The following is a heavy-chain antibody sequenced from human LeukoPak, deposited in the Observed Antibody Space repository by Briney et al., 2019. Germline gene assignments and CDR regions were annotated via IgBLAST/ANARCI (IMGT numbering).Heavy chain of an antibody. Sequence: GGSLRLSCAASGFTFSSYAMHWVRQAPGKGLEWVANIKQDGSEKYYVDSVKGRFTISRDNAKNSLYLQMNSLRVEDTAVYYCARKTGDCWGQGTLVIVSS. CDR3: ARKTGDC. J-gene: IGHJ4*02. CDR2: IKQDGSEK. CDR1: GFTFSSYA. V-gene: IGHV3-7*01. D-gene: IGHD1-14*01.